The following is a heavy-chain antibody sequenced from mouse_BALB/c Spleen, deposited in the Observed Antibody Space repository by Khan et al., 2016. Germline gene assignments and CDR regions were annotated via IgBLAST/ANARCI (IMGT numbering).Heavy chain of an antibody. V-gene: IGHV1-77*01. J-gene: IGHJ2*01. CDR1: GYTFTDYY. D-gene: IGHD2-2*01. Sequence: QVQLQQSGAELARPGASVKLSCKASGYTFTDYYINWVKQRTGQGLEWIGEIYPGSGNTYYNEKFKGKATLTADKSSSTAYMQRSSLTSGDSAVYFCARSVYYGSYFDYWGQGTTLTVSS. CDR3: ARSVYYGSYFDY. CDR2: IYPGSGNT.